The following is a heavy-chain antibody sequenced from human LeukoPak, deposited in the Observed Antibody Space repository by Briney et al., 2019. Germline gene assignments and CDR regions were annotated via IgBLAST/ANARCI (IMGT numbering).Heavy chain of an antibody. CDR2: MYSGGST. J-gene: IGHJ6*02. D-gene: IGHD6-19*01. V-gene: IGHV3-66*01. Sequence: GGSLRLSCAAAGFTVATNYMNWVRQAPGKGLEWGSVMYSGGSTYYADSVKGRFTISRDKSKNTVSLQLNSLTVEDTAVYYCASTPLVAGPIGEYYYAMDVWGPGTTVAVSS. CDR3: ASTPLVAGPIGEYYYAMDV. CDR1: GFTVATNY.